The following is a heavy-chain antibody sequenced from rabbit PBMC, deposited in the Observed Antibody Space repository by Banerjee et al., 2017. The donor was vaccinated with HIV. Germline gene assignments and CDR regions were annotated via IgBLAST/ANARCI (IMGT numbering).Heavy chain of an antibody. J-gene: IGHJ4*01. Sequence: QSLEESGGDLVKPGASLTLTCTASGFSFSSGSYMCWVRQAPGKGLEWIGCIYIGSRSSAWYANWVNGRFTISKTTSTTVTLQLTSLTAADTATYFCAREAYAGYPGYGYATGIYYFNLWGPGTLVTVS. D-gene: IGHD6-1*01. CDR1: GFSFSSGSY. CDR3: AREAYAGYPGYGYATGIYYFNL. V-gene: IGHV1S40*01. CDR2: IYIGSRSSA.